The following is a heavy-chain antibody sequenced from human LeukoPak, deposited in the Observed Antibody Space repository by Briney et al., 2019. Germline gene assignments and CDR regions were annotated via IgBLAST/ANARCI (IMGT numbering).Heavy chain of an antibody. CDR2: ISGSGGST. J-gene: IGHJ4*02. CDR3: ARDPRIAAAATDY. V-gene: IGHV3-23*01. D-gene: IGHD6-13*01. Sequence: PGGSLSLSCAASGFTFSSYAMSWVRQAPGKGLEWVSAISGSGGSTYYADSVKGRFTISRDNSKNTLYLQMNSLRAEDTAVYYCARDPRIAAAATDYWGQGTLVTVSS. CDR1: GFTFSSYA.